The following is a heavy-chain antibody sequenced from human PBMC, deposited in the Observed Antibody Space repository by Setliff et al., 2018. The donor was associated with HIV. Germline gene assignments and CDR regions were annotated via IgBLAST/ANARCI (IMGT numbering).Heavy chain of an antibody. CDR2: IYSGSSSA. J-gene: IGHJ4*01. V-gene: IGHV3-23*03. CDR1: GITFTNAA. D-gene: IGHD2-21*01. CDR3: AKEPSSCSAPRPSLCGYFDS. Sequence: PGGSLRLSCVTSGITFTNAAMAWVRQAPGKGPEWISFIYSGSSSAVFADSVKGRFTISRDNSRNTLFLQMNSLRAEDTAVYYCAKEPSSCSAPRPSLCGYFDSWGQGTQVTVSS.